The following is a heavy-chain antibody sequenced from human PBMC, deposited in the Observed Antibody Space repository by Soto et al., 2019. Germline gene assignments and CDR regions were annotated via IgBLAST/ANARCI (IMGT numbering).Heavy chain of an antibody. CDR1: GFTFSGYW. J-gene: IGHJ6*02. Sequence: EVQLVESGGGLVQPGGSLRLSCAASGFTFSGYWMSWVRQAPGKGLEWVANIKQDGSGQFYVVSVKGRFTISRDYAKNSLYLQMHSLRAEDTAVYYCAREAVWGQATTVTVSS. V-gene: IGHV3-7*05. CDR3: AREAV. CDR2: IKQDGSGQ.